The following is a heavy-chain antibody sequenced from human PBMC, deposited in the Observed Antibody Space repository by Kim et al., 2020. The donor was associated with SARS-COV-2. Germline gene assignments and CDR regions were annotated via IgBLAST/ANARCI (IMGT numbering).Heavy chain of an antibody. CDR2: ISSSSSTI. J-gene: IGHJ4*02. Sequence: GGSLRLSCAASGFTFSSYSMNWVRQAPGKGLEWVSYISSSSSTIYYADSVKGRFTISRDNAKNSLYLQMNSLRDEDTAVYYCARFHGEWLRPSPGSLYWGQGTLVTVSS. CDR3: ARFHGEWLRPSPGSLY. V-gene: IGHV3-48*02. D-gene: IGHD5-12*01. CDR1: GFTFSSYS.